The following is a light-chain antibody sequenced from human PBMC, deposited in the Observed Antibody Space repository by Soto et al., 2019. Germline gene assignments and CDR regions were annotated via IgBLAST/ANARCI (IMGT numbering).Light chain of an antibody. V-gene: IGKV1-27*01. CDR3: QKYTRAPFT. CDR2: AAS. Sequence: DIQMTQSPSSLSASVGDRVTVTCRASQGIDTYLAWYQQKPGQVPKLLIYAASTLQSGVPSRFSGSGSGTDFTLSISSLQPEDVATYFCQKYTRAPFTFGHGTKVDIK. CDR1: QGIDTY. J-gene: IGKJ3*01.